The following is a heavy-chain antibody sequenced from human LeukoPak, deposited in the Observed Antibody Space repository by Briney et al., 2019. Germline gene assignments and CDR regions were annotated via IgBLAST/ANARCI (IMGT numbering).Heavy chain of an antibody. Sequence: PGGSLRLSCAPSGFTFDDYGMSWVRHAPGKGLEWVSGINWNGGSTGYADSVKGRFTISRDNAKNSLYLQMNSLRAEDTALYYCARASGYYYPMDVWGQGTTVTVSS. CDR3: ARASGYYYPMDV. V-gene: IGHV3-20*04. CDR1: GFTFDDYG. D-gene: IGHD3-10*01. CDR2: INWNGGST. J-gene: IGHJ6*02.